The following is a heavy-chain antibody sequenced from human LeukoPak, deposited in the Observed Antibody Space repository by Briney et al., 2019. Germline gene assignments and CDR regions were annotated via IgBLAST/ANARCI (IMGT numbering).Heavy chain of an antibody. D-gene: IGHD1-7*01. J-gene: IGHJ4*02. Sequence: GSLRLSCAASGFTFSSYGMHWIRQPPGKGLEWIGEINPGGNTKYNPSLKSRVTISVDTSKNQFSLKLSSVTAADTAVYYCAGGPVTTLELFYCWGQGTLVTVSS. V-gene: IGHV4-34*08. CDR2: INPGGNT. CDR3: AGGPVTTLELFYC. CDR1: GFTFSSYG.